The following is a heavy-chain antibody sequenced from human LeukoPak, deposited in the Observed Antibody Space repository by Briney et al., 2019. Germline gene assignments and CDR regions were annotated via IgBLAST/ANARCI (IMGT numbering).Heavy chain of an antibody. J-gene: IGHJ4*02. V-gene: IGHV3-30-3*01. CDR2: ISYDGSNK. CDR3: ARKKYPGIAAAGPFDY. Sequence: GRSLRLSCAASGFTFSSYAMHWVRQAPGKGLEWVAVISYDGSNKYYADSVKGRFTISRDNSKNTLYLQMNSLRAEDTAVYYCARKKYPGIAAAGPFDYWGQGTLVTVSS. CDR1: GFTFSSYA. D-gene: IGHD6-13*01.